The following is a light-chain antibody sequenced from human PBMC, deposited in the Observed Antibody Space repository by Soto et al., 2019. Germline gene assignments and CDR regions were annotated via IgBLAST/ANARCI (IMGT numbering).Light chain of an antibody. Sequence: QLVLTQPPSSSASPGESASLTCTLPSDINVGSYNIYWYQQKPGSPPRYLLYYYSDSDKGQGSGVPSRCSGSKDASANTGILLNSGLQSEDEADYYCMIWPSNAYVVFGGGTKLTVL. J-gene: IGLJ2*01. CDR1: SDINVGSYN. CDR3: MIWPSNAYVV. V-gene: IGLV5-37*01. CDR2: YYSDSDK.